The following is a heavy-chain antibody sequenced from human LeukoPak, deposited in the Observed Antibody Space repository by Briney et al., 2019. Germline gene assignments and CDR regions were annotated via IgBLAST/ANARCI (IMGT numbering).Heavy chain of an antibody. CDR2: VYYSGST. D-gene: IGHD3-22*01. Sequence: SGTLSLTCTVSGGSISSYYWSWIRQSPEKGLEWIGYVYYSGSTNYNPSLESRVIISVDTSKNQFSLKLISVTAADTAVYYCVRSVGYYYDSSGDRFYDYYFYMDVWGKGTSVIVSS. CDR1: GGSISSYY. CDR3: VRSVGYYYDSSGDRFYDYYFYMDV. V-gene: IGHV4-59*01. J-gene: IGHJ6*03.